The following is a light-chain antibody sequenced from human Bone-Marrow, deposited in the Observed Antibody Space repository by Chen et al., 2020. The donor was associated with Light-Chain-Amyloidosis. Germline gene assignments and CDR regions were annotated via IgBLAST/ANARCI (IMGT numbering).Light chain of an antibody. CDR1: NIGSTS. CDR2: DDS. J-gene: IGLJ3*02. Sequence: SFVLTQPSSVSVAPGQTAPIYCGGNNIGSTSVHWYQQTPGQAPLLVVYDDSDRPSGIPERLSGSNSGNTATLTISRVEAGDEADYYCQVWDRSSDRPVFGGGTKLTVL. CDR3: QVWDRSSDRPV. V-gene: IGLV3-21*02.